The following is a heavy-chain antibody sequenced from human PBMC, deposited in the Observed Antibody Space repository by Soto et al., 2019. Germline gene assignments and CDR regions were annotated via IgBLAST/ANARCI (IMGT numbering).Heavy chain of an antibody. Sequence: QVQLQQWGAGLLKPSETLSLTCAVYGGSFSGYYWSWIRQPPGKGLELIWEIHHCGSTTSNPSLKSRATISVDTSKNQFSSKLSSVTAAASALYYCARGLGYGSSTSCYDSDYYYYYGMDVWVQGTTVTVSS. CDR3: ARGLGYGSSTSCYDSDYYYYYGMDV. D-gene: IGHD2-2*01. J-gene: IGHJ6*02. V-gene: IGHV4-34*01. CDR1: GGSFSGYY. CDR2: IHHCGST.